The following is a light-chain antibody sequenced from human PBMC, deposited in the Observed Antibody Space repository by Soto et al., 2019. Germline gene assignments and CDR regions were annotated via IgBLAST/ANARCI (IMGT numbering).Light chain of an antibody. CDR3: LQSHTYPRT. CDR1: QDIRTY. V-gene: IGKV1-6*01. CDR2: AAS. J-gene: IGKJ1*01. Sequence: AIEMTQSPSSLSSSLGDRATISGRTSQDIRTYLAWCQQKPGKAPKLLIYAASSLQSGIPARFSGSGSGTDFTLTISDLEPEDFAIYYCLQSHTYPRTFGQGTKVDIK.